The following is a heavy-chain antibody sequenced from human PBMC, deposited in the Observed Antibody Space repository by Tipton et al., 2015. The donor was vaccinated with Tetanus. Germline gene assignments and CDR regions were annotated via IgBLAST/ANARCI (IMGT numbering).Heavy chain of an antibody. Sequence: QLVQSGAEVEKPGDSVTVSCRASGYSFSDYYLHWVRQAPGQGLEWMGWINPHTGGTKFAQRFQGRVTMTRDTSIRTVYMDLSRLRSDDTAVYYCARDRGDYIYYGMDVWGPGTTVTVSS. D-gene: IGHD3-22*01. J-gene: IGHJ6*02. V-gene: IGHV1-2*02. CDR3: ARDRGDYIYYGMDV. CDR1: GYSFSDYY. CDR2: INPHTGGT.